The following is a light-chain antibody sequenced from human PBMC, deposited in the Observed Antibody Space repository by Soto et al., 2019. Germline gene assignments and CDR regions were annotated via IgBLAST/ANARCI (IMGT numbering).Light chain of an antibody. CDR1: QSVSSNF. J-gene: IGKJ4*01. Sequence: EIVLTQSPGSLSLSPGERGTLSCRASQSVSSNFLAWYQQKPGQAPRLLIYGASSRASGIPDRFSGSGSGRDFTLTISRLEPEDFAAYYCQQYGSSPLTFGGGTKVDIK. CDR3: QQYGSSPLT. V-gene: IGKV3-20*01. CDR2: GAS.